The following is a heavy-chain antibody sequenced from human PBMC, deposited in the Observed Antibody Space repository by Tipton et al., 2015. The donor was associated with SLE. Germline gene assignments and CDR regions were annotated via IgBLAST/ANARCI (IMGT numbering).Heavy chain of an antibody. CDR2: IFDNGNS. V-gene: IGHV4-59*01. Sequence: LRLSCTVSGASMSGYYWSWIRQSPGKGLEWIGYIFDNGNSNYNPSLKSRVTISIDTSKNQFSLRLTSLTAADTAVYYCVRVVYSFSDAFDIWGQGTLVTVSS. CDR3: VRVVYSFSDAFDI. D-gene: IGHD6-13*01. J-gene: IGHJ3*02. CDR1: GASMSGYY.